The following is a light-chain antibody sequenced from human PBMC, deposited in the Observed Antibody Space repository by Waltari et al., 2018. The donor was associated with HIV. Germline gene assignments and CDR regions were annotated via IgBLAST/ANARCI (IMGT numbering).Light chain of an antibody. V-gene: IGLV2-14*01. Sequence: QSALTPPASVSGSPGQSITISCTGTSSHLGRYDHVSWYQQHPGKAPKLMIYEVSTRPSGVSNRFSGSKSGNTASLTISGLQAEDEADYYCSSYTSSTTPYVFGTGTKVTVL. CDR1: SSHLGRYDH. J-gene: IGLJ1*01. CDR3: SSYTSSTTPYV. CDR2: EVS.